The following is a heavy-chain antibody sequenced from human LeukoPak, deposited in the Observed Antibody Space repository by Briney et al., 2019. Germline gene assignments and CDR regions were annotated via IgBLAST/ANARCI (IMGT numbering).Heavy chain of an antibody. CDR1: GGSISSYY. J-gene: IGHJ4*02. V-gene: IGHV4-59*01. Sequence: PSETLSLTCTVSGGSISSYYWSWIRKPPGKGLEWIGYIYYSGSTNYNPSLKSRVTISVDTSKNQFSLKLSSVTAADTAVYYCATSRGYSSSCYPYWGQGTLVTVSS. D-gene: IGHD6-13*01. CDR3: ATSRGYSSSCYPY. CDR2: IYYSGST.